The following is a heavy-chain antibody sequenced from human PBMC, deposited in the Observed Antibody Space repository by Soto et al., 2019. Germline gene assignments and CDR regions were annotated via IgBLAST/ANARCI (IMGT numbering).Heavy chain of an antibody. V-gene: IGHV1-69*01. D-gene: IGHD3-22*01. J-gene: IGHJ4*02. CDR2: IIPIFGTA. Sequence: QVQLVQSGAEVKKPGSSVKVSCKASGGTFSSYAISWVRQAPGQGLEWMGGIIPIFGTANYAQKFQGRVTITADESTSTAYMELSRLRSEDTAVYYCARESPYNYYDSSGYYSFAYWGQGTLVTVSS. CDR1: GGTFSSYA. CDR3: ARESPYNYYDSSGYYSFAY.